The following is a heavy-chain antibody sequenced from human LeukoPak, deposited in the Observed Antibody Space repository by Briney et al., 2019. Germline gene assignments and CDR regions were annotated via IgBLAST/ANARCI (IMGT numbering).Heavy chain of an antibody. Sequence: GGSLRLSCAASGFAFSTYAMNWVRQAPGKGLEWISYISRTGDTIYYADSVEGRFTISRDNAKNSLYLQMNSLRVEGTAVYYCASQDLVVVPAASHYFDYWGQGTLVTASS. CDR2: ISRTGDTI. D-gene: IGHD2-2*01. CDR1: GFAFSTYA. CDR3: ASQDLVVVPAASHYFDY. J-gene: IGHJ4*02. V-gene: IGHV3-48*03.